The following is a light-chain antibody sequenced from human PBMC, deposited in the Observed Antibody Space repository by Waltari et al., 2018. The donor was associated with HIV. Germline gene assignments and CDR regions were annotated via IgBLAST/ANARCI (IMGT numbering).Light chain of an antibody. J-gene: IGLJ2*01. CDR2: EVF. V-gene: IGLV2-14*01. Sequence: QSTLTQPASVSGSPGQSITISCTGSTSYFGFYNFISWYQQHPGGVPKVIIYEVFSRPSGISSRFSGSRSANTASLTISWLQPEDEADYYCASFTSNYTLIFGGGTKVTVL. CDR3: ASFTSNYTLI. CDR1: TSYFGFYNF.